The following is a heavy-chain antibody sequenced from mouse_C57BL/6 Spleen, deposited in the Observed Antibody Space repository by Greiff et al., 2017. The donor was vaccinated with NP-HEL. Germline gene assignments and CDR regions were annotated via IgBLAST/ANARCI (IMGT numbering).Heavy chain of an antibody. V-gene: IGHV1-69*01. Sequence: QVQLKQPGAELVMPGASVKLSCKASGYTFTSYWMHWVKQRPGQGLEWIGEIDHSDSYTNYNQKFKGKSTLTVDKSSSTAYMQLSSLTSEDSAVYYCARDYYGSSPDYLDYWGQGTTLTVSS. CDR3: ARDYYGSSPDYLDY. J-gene: IGHJ2*01. D-gene: IGHD1-1*01. CDR1: GYTFTSYW. CDR2: IDHSDSYT.